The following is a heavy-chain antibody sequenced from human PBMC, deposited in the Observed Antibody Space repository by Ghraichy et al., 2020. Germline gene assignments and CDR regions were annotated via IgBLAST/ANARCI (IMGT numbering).Heavy chain of an antibody. CDR3: AKDRREVVVVAATEADAFDI. V-gene: IGHV3-23*01. Sequence: GGSLRLSCAASGFTFSSYAMSWVRQAPGKGLEWVSAISGSGGSTYYADSVKGRFTISRDNSKNTLYLQMNSLRAEDTAVYYCAKDRREVVVVAATEADAFDIWGQGTMVTVSS. D-gene: IGHD2-15*01. CDR1: GFTFSSYA. CDR2: ISGSGGST. J-gene: IGHJ3*02.